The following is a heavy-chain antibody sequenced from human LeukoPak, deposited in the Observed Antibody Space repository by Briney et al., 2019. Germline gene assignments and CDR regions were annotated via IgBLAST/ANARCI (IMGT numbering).Heavy chain of an antibody. J-gene: IGHJ3*01. D-gene: IGHD3-3*01. CDR3: ASLVGGYYPPVEAFEV. Sequence: GGSLRLSCAASGFSFRSCWMHWVRQAPGKELVWVSRINGDGSTTNYADSVRGRFTISRDNAKNTLYLQVNSLRADDSAVYFCASLVGGYYPPVEAFEVWGQGTMVTVSS. CDR2: INGDGSTT. V-gene: IGHV3-74*01. CDR1: GFSFRSCW.